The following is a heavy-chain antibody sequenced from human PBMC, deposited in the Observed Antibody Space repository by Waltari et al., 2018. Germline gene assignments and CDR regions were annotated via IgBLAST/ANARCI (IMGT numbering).Heavy chain of an antibody. CDR3: AVTPDLPFDD. V-gene: IGHV4-39*01. CDR2: IYYSGRT. CDR1: GGSISSSSYY. J-gene: IGHJ4*02. Sequence: QLQLQESGPGLVKPSETLSLTCTVSGGSISSSSYYWGWIRQPPGKGLEWIGSIYYSGRTDYSPSLKSRVTISVDTSKNQFSLKLSSVTAADTAVYYCAVTPDLPFDDWGQGTLVTVSS. D-gene: IGHD4-17*01.